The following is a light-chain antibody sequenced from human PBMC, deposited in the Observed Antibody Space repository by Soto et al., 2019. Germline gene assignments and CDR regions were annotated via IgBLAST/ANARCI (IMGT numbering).Light chain of an antibody. Sequence: IVMTQSPATLSVSPGERATLSCRAGQTIYSNVAWYQQRPGQAPRLLIYRASTRATGVPARFSGSGSGTEFTLTISGLHYEDFALYYWQQYQNLLTFGQGTKVDIK. CDR3: QQYQNLLT. V-gene: IGKV3-15*01. CDR1: QTIYSN. CDR2: RAS. J-gene: IGKJ1*01.